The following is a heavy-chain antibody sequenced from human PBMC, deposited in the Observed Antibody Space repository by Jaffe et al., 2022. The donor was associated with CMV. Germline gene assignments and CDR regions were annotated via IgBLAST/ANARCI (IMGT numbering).Heavy chain of an antibody. Sequence: QVHLQESGPEVVKPSETLSLTCAIPGSVSNYCWNWIRQAPEKGLEWIGFVCYSGTTNYNPSVKSRLSLSVDSSRTQVSLKLSSVTTADTAVYFCAGWSSPQRAFDLWGQGTTVIVSS. V-gene: IGHV4-59*02. CDR1: GSVSNYC. CDR3: AGWSSPQRAFDL. J-gene: IGHJ3*01. CDR2: VCYSGTT.